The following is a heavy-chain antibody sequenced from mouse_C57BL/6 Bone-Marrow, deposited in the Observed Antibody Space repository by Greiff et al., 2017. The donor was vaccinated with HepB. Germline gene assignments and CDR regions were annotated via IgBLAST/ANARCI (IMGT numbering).Heavy chain of an antibody. CDR3: ARGTTVYYFDY. CDR1: GYTFTSYG. Sequence: VQLKESGAELARPGASVKLSCKASGYTFTSYGISWVKQRTGQGLEWIGEIYPRSGNTYYNEKFKGKATLTADKSSSTAYMELRSLTSEDSAVYFCARGTTVYYFDYWGQGTTLTVSS. D-gene: IGHD1-1*01. CDR2: IYPRSGNT. J-gene: IGHJ2*01. V-gene: IGHV1-81*01.